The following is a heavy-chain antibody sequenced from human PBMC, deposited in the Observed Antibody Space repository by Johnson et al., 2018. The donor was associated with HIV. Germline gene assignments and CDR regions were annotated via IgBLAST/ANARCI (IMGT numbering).Heavy chain of an antibody. CDR2: ISYDGSNK. V-gene: IGHV3-30*04. D-gene: IGHD3-10*01. J-gene: IGHJ3*02. Sequence: QVQLVESGGGVVQPGRSLRLSCAASGFTFSSYAMHWVRQAPGKGLEWVAVISYDGSNKYYADSMKGRFTISRDNSKNTLYLQMNSLIPEDPAVYYCCYGSGTYDGPAFDIWGQGTVVIVSS. CDR1: GFTFSSYA. CDR3: CYGSGTYDGPAFDI.